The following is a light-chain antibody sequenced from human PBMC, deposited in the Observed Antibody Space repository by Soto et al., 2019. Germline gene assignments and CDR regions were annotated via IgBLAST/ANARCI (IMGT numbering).Light chain of an antibody. CDR1: HRIGGT. CDR3: QPNYSTPYT. J-gene: IGKJ2*01. CDR2: DAS. Sequence: EVVMTQSQATLSVSPGDGATISCRASHRIGGTVAWYQQKPGQAPRLLIYDASTLATGVPTRFSGSGSGAEFTLTISSLQSEDFATYYCQPNYSTPYTFGQGTKVEIK. V-gene: IGKV3-15*01.